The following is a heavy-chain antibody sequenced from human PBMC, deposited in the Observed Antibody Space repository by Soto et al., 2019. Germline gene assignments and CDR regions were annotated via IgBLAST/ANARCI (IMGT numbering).Heavy chain of an antibody. V-gene: IGHV2-5*01. J-gene: IGHJ5*02. CDR2: IYWNDDK. Sequence: QITLKESGPTLVKPTQTLTLTCTFSGFSLSTSGVGVAWIRQPPGKALAWLALIYWNDDKRYSPSLKSRLTITKYTSKNPVVLTMPNMDPVDTATYYCAHTEGGSPLETEFDPWGQGTLVTVSS. D-gene: IGHD1-26*01. CDR3: AHTEGGSPLETEFDP. CDR1: GFSLSTSGVG.